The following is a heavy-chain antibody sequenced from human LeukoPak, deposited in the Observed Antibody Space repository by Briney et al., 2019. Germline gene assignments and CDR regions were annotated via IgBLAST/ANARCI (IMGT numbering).Heavy chain of an antibody. CDR3: ARVVNGDEGDYFSRPDNLVDWSGDY. CDR1: GGTFSSYA. V-gene: IGHV1-69*05. J-gene: IGHJ4*02. CDR2: IIPIFGTA. Sequence: SVKVSCKASGGTFSSYAISWVRQAPGQGLEWMGGIIPIFGTANYAQKFQGRVTMTRDTSISTAYMELSRLRSDDTAVYYCARVVNGDEGDYFSRPDNLVDWSGDYWGQGTLVTVSS. D-gene: IGHD4-17*01.